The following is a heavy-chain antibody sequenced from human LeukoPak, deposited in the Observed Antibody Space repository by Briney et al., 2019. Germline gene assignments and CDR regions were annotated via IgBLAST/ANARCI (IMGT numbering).Heavy chain of an antibody. CDR2: IYYSGNI. CDR3: ARGSGSTTVTPFDI. CDR1: GDSISRYY. V-gene: IGHV4-59*01. D-gene: IGHD4-17*01. J-gene: IGHJ3*02. Sequence: SETVSLTCTVSGDSISRYYWSWIRQPPGKGLEWIGYIYYSGNINQNPSLKSRVTISVDTSKNQLPLKLSSVTAADTAVYYCARGSGSTTVTPFDIWGQGTMVTVPS.